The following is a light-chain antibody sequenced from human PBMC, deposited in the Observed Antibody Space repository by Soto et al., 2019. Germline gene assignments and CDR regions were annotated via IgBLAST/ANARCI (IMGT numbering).Light chain of an antibody. CDR3: SSHAGSNHVV. CDR2: EVN. J-gene: IGLJ2*01. Sequence: QSALTQPPSASGSPGQSVTISCTGTSSDVGGYNYVSWYQQHPGKAPKLMIYEVNERPSGVPDRFSGSKSGNTASLTVSGLQAEDEADYYCSSHAGSNHVVFGGGTKVTVL. V-gene: IGLV2-8*01. CDR1: SSDVGGYNY.